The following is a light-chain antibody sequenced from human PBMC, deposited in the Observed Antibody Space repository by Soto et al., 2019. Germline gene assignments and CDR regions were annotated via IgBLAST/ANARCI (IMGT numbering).Light chain of an antibody. Sequence: QSALTQPPSASGSPGQSVTISCTGTSSDVGGYNFVSWYQQHPGKAPKLLIYEVSKRPSGVPDRFSGSKFGNTASLTVSGLQAADEADYYCSSYAGSYTWVFGGGTKLTVL. J-gene: IGLJ3*02. CDR3: SSYAGSYTWV. CDR2: EVS. CDR1: SSDVGGYNF. V-gene: IGLV2-8*01.